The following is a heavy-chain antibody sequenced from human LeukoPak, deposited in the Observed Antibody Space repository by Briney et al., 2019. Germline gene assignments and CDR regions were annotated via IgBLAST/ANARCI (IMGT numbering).Heavy chain of an antibody. J-gene: IGHJ4*02. CDR3: ATGITFGGVIVPYYFDY. V-gene: IGHV1-24*01. CDR2: FDPEDGET. D-gene: IGHD3-16*02. Sequence: GASVKVSCKVSGYTLTELSMHWVRQAPGKGLEWMGGFDPEDGETIYAQKFQGRVTMTEDTSTDTAYMELSSLRSEDTAVYYCATGITFGGVIVPYYFDYWGQGTLVTVSS. CDR1: GYTLTELS.